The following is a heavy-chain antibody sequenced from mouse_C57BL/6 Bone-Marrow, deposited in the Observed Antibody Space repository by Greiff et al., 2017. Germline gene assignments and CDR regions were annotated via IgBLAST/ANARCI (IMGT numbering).Heavy chain of an antibody. CDR2: IYPRSGNT. CDR1: GYTFTSYG. CDR3: ARDGGCRRYFDG. J-gene: IGHJ1*03. V-gene: IGHV1-81*01. Sequence: VQRVESGAELARPGASVKLSCKASGYTFTSYGISWVKQRTGQGLEWIGEIYPRSGNTYYNEKFKGKATLTADKSSSTAYMELRSLTSEDSAVYFGARDGGCRRYFDGWGTGTTVTVSS. D-gene: IGHD2-3*01.